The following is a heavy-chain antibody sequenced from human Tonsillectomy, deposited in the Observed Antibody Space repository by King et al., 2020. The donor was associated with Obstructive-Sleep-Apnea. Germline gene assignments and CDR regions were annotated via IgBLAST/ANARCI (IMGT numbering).Heavy chain of an antibody. V-gene: IGHV1-58*02. Sequence: QLVESGPEVKKPGTSVKVSCKASGFTFTSSPMQWVRQARGQRLEWLGWIVVGSGNTNYAQKFQERVTITRDMSTSTAYMELSSLGAEDTAVYYCAADPALYGMDVWGQGTTVTVSS. CDR1: GFTFTSSP. J-gene: IGHJ6*02. CDR2: IVVGSGNT. CDR3: AADPALYGMDV.